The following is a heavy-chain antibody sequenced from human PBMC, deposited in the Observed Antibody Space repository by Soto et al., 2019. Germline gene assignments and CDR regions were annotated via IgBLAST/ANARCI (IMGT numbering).Heavy chain of an antibody. V-gene: IGHV4-61*01. CDR2: IDYSGST. CDR1: GASVSGGYYY. CDR3: PRILPNDGGLLSNHHYVVAV. D-gene: IGHD3-16*01. Sequence: SETLSLTCTVSGASVSGGYYYWSWIRQPPGKGLEWIAYIDYSGSTNYNPSLKSRVTISVDTSNNRFSLKLSSVTAADTAVYYRPRILPNDGGLLSNHHYVVAVWGPRTPVIVSS. J-gene: IGHJ6*01.